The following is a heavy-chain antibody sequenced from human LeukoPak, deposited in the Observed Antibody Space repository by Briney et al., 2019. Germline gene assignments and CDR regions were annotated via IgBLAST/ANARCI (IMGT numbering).Heavy chain of an antibody. J-gene: IGHJ3*02. Sequence: SETLSLTCTVPGGSISSSSYYWGWIRQPPGKGLEWIGSIYYSGSTNYNPSLKSRVTISVDTSRNQFSLKLSSVTAADTAVYYCARSASSGSWYSGSGGGAFDIWGQGTMVTVSS. CDR3: ARSASSGSWYSGSGGGAFDI. CDR1: GGSISSSSYY. CDR2: IYYSGST. V-gene: IGHV4-39*07. D-gene: IGHD1-26*01.